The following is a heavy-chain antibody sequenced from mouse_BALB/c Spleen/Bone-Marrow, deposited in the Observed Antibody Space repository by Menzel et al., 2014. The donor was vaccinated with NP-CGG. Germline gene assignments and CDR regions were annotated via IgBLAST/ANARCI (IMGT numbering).Heavy chain of an antibody. CDR3: ARSGYYGSSYYFDY. D-gene: IGHD1-1*01. CDR2: INPGSGGT. J-gene: IGHJ2*01. CDR1: GYAFTNYL. Sequence: VHLVESGAELVRPGTSVKVSCKASGYAFTNYLIEWVKQRPGQGLEWIGVINPGSGGTNYNEKFKGKATLTADKSSSAAYMQLSSLTSDDSAVYFCARSGYYGSSYYFDYWGQGTTLTGSS. V-gene: IGHV1-54*01.